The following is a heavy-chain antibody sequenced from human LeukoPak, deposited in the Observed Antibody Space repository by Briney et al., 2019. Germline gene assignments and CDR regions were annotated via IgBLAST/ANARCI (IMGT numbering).Heavy chain of an antibody. D-gene: IGHD6-13*01. CDR2: IIPIFGTA. V-gene: IGHV1-69*05. CDR3: ARIGAAAGTAADYFDY. J-gene: IGHJ4*02. Sequence: GASVKVSCKASGGTFSSYAISWVRQAPGQGLEWMGGIIPIFGTANYAQKFQGRVTMTRNTSISTAYMELSSLRSEDTAVYYCARIGAAAGTAADYFDYWGQGTLVTVSS. CDR1: GGTFSSYA.